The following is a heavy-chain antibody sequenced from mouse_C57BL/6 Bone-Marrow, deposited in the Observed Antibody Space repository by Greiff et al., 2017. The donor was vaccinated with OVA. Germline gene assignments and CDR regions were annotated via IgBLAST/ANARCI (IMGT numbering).Heavy chain of an antibody. V-gene: IGHV1-64*01. Sequence: QVQLQQPGAELVKPGASVKLSCKASGYTFTSYWMHWVKQRPGQGLEWIGMIHPNSGSTDYNEKFKSKATMTVDKSSSTAYMQLSSLTSEDSAVYDGARFGGLRHYAMDYWGQGTSVTVSS. D-gene: IGHD2-4*01. J-gene: IGHJ4*01. CDR3: ARFGGLRHYAMDY. CDR2: IHPNSGST. CDR1: GYTFTSYW.